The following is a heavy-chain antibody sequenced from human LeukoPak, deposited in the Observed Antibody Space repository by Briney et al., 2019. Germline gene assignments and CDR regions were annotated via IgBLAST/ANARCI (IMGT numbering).Heavy chain of an antibody. D-gene: IGHD6-13*01. CDR3: ARHSGGSSWNYFDY. V-gene: IGHV5-51*01. CDR1: GYTFTTYW. CDR2: IYPGDSDT. Sequence: GESLKISCKGSGYTFTTYWIAWVRQMPGKGLEWMGTIYPGDSDTRYSPSFQGQVTISADKSISTAYLQWSSLKASDTAMYYCARHSGGSSWNYFDYWGQGTLVTVSS. J-gene: IGHJ4*02.